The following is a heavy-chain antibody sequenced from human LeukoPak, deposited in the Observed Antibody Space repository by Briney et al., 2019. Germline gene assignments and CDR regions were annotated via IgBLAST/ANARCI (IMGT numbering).Heavy chain of an antibody. CDR3: AKYLITMVRGAFDY. CDR2: ISGSGGST. CDR1: GFTFSSYG. J-gene: IGHJ4*02. Sequence: HPGGSLRLSCAASGFTFSSYGMSWVRQAPGKGLEWVSAISGSGGSTYYADSVKGRFTISRDNSKNTLYLQMNSLRAEDTAVYYCAKYLITMVRGAFDYWGQGTLVTVSS. V-gene: IGHV3-23*01. D-gene: IGHD3-10*01.